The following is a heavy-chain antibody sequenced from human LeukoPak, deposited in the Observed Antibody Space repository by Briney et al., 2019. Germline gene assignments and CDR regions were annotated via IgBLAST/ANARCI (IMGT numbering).Heavy chain of an antibody. J-gene: IGHJ3*02. D-gene: IGHD5-24*01. CDR2: INHSGTT. Sequence: SETLSLTCTVSGGSISSSSYYWSWLRQPPGKGLEWIGEINHSGTTNYNSSLKSRVTISVDTSKNQFSLKLSSVTAADTAMYYCARVMARHEGFDIWGQGTMVTVSS. CDR3: ARVMARHEGFDI. V-gene: IGHV4-39*07. CDR1: GGSISSSSYY.